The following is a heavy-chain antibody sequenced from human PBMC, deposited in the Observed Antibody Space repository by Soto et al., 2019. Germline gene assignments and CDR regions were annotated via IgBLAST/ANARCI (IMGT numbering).Heavy chain of an antibody. CDR3: ASIPEDYGGNSHLSYFDY. D-gene: IGHD4-17*01. J-gene: IGHJ4*02. CDR2: IYYSGST. CDR1: GGSISSYY. V-gene: IGHV4-59*01. Sequence: LSLTCTVSGGSISSYYWSWIRQPPGKGLEWIGYIYYSGSTNYNPSLKSRVTISVDTSKNQFSLKLSSVTAADTAVYYCASIPEDYGGNSHLSYFDYWGQGTQVTVSS.